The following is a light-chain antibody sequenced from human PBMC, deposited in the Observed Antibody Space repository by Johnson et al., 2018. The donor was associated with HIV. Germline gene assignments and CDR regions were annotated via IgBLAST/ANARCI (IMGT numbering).Light chain of an antibody. V-gene: IGLV1-51*02. CDR2: ENN. CDR3: GTWDSSLSAGPYV. J-gene: IGLJ1*01. CDR1: SSNIGNNY. Sequence: QSVLTQSPSVSAAPGQKVTISCSGSSSNIGNNYVSWYQQLPGTAPKLLIHENNKRPSGIPDRFSGSKSGTSATLGITGLQTGDEADYYCGTWDSSLSAGPYVFGTGTKVTVL.